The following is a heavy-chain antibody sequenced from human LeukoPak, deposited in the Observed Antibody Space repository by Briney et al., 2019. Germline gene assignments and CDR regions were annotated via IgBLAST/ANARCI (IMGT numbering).Heavy chain of an antibody. J-gene: IGHJ6*03. CDR1: GGSISSGGYY. D-gene: IGHD2-15*01. Sequence: SETLSPTCTVTGGSISSGGYYWSWIRQHPGKGLEWIGYIYYSGSTYYNPSLKTRVTISVDTSKNQFSLKLSSVTAADTAVYYCAVVVAATPHYYYNYMDVWGKGTPVTVSS. CDR3: AVVVAATPHYYYNYMDV. V-gene: IGHV4-31*03. CDR2: IYYSGST.